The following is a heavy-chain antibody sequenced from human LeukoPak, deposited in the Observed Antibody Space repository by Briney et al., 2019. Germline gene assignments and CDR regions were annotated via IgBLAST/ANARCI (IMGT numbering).Heavy chain of an antibody. Sequence: PGRSLRLSCAASGFTFHQYAIHWVRQVPGKGLEWVSGISWNSGSIGYADSVRGRFTISRDNAKNPVYLQMNSLRAEDTALYYCAKDKAPLYSGYDWDLDFWGQGTLVIVSS. CDR3: AKDKAPLYSGYDWDLDF. CDR2: ISWNSGSI. J-gene: IGHJ4*02. V-gene: IGHV3-9*01. CDR1: GFTFHQYA. D-gene: IGHD5-12*01.